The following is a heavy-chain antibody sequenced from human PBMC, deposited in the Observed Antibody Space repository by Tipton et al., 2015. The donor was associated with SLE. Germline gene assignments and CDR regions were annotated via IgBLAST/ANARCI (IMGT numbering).Heavy chain of an antibody. J-gene: IGHJ6*03. CDR3: ARGIVFGESSYYYYYYMDV. D-gene: IGHD3-10*02. CDR1: GYSISSGYY. V-gene: IGHV4-38-2*02. CDR2: IYHSGST. Sequence: TLSLTCTVSGYSISSGYYWGWIRQPPGKGLEWIGSIYHSGSTYYNPSPKSRVTISVDTSKNQFSLKLSSVTAADTAVYYCARGIVFGESSYYYYYYMDVWGKGTTVTVSS.